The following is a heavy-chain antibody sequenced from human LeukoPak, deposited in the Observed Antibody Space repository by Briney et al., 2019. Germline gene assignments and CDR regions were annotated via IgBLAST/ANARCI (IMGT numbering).Heavy chain of an antibody. CDR2: IYYSGST. V-gene: IGHV4-39*07. D-gene: IGHD3-22*01. J-gene: IGHJ4*02. Sequence: SETLSLTCTVSGGSICCSSYYWGWIRQPPGKGLEWIGSIYYSGSTYYNPSLKSRVTISVDTSKNQFSLKLSSVTAADTAVYYCAREVLYDSSGYKDYWGQGTLVTVSS. CDR1: GGSICCSSYY. CDR3: AREVLYDSSGYKDY.